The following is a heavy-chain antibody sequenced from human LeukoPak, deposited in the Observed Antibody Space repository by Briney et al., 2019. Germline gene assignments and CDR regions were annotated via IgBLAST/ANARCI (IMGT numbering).Heavy chain of an antibody. J-gene: IGHJ4*02. CDR2: VNLQGST. D-gene: IGHD4-17*01. CDR1: GGSITNTNY. V-gene: IGHV4-4*02. CDR3: AREGGPYGPLDY. Sequence: PSGTLSLTCGVSGGSITNTNYWTWVRQPPGKGLEWIGEVNLQGSTNYNPSLMGRVAIAVDTSENHISLQLTSVTAADTAVYYCAREGGPYGPLDYSGQGTLVTVSS.